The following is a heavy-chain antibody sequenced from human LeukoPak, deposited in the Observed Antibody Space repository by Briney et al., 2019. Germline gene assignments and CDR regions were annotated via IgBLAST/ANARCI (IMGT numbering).Heavy chain of an antibody. V-gene: IGHV1-2*02. D-gene: IGHD5-18*01. J-gene: IGHJ5*02. CDR2: INPNSGGT. Sequence: ASVKVSCKASGYTFTSYYMHWVRQAPGQGLEWMGWINPNSGGTNYAQKSQGRVTMTRDTSISTAYMELSRLRSDDTAVYYCAREVFLRGYSYGGYNWFDPWGQGTLVTVSS. CDR1: GYTFTSYY. CDR3: AREVFLRGYSYGGYNWFDP.